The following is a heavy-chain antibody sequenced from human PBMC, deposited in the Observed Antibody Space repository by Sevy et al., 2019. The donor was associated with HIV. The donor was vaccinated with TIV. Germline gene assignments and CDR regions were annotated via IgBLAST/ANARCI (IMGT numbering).Heavy chain of an antibody. CDR3: ARDLSFGYRSSWDAFDI. D-gene: IGHD6-13*01. J-gene: IGHJ3*02. Sequence: GGFLRLSCAASGFTFSSYGMHWVRQAPGKGLEWVAVIWYDGSNKYYADSVKGRFTISRDNSKNTLYLQMNSLRAEDTAVYYCARDLSFGYRSSWDAFDIWGQGTMVTVSS. CDR1: GFTFSSYG. CDR2: IWYDGSNK. V-gene: IGHV3-33*01.